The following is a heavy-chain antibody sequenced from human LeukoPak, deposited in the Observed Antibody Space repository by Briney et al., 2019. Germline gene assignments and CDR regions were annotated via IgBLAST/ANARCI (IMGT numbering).Heavy chain of an antibody. CDR2: ISAYNGYT. V-gene: IGHV1-18*04. CDR1: GYTFNSYG. J-gene: IGHJ4*02. Sequence: ASVKVSCKASGYTFNSYGITWVRQAPGQGLEWVGWISAYNGYTNYARKFQGRVNLTTDTSTSTAHMELRSLRSDDTAVYFCARDMSHYGSGSYHWGQGTLVTVSS. CDR3: ARDMSHYGSGSYH. D-gene: IGHD3-10*01.